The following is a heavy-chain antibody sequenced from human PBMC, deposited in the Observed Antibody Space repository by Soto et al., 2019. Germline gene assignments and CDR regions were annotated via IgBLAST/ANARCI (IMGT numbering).Heavy chain of an antibody. D-gene: IGHD6-13*01. CDR2: ISGSAGST. CDR3: AKEEGSTWYPTDY. J-gene: IGHJ4*02. CDR1: GFTFSNYA. Sequence: EVHLLESGGGLVQPGGSLRLSCAASGFTFSNYAMTWVRQAPGKGLEWVSVISGSAGSTYYADSVKGRFTISRDNAKNTLYLQMNSRRAEDTAVYYCAKEEGSTWYPTDYWGQGTLVTVSS. V-gene: IGHV3-23*01.